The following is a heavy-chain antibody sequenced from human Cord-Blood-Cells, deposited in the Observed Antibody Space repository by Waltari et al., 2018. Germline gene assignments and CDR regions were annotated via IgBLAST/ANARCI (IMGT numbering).Heavy chain of an antibody. V-gene: IGHV1-69*06. J-gene: IGHJ4*02. CDR1: GGTFSSYA. Sequence: QVQLVQSGAEVKKPGSSVKVCCKASGGTFSSYAISWVRQAPGQGLGWMGGIIPIFGTANYAQKFQGRVRITADKSTSTAYMERSSLRSEYTAVYYCASGYSSYYFDYWGQGTLVTVSS. CDR2: IIPIFGTA. D-gene: IGHD6-13*01. CDR3: ASGYSSYYFDY.